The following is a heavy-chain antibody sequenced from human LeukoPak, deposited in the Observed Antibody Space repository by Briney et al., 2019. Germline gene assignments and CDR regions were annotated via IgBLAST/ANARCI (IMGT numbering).Heavy chain of an antibody. CDR1: GFTFSSYG. CDR3: AKDKGDAFDI. CDR2: IRYDGSNK. V-gene: IGHV3-30*02. Sequence: PGGSLRLSCAASGFTFSSYGMHWVRQAPGKGLEWVAFIRYDGSNKYYADSVKGRFTISRDNSKNTQYLQMNSLRAEETAVYYCAKDKGDAFDIWGQGTMVTVSS. J-gene: IGHJ3*02.